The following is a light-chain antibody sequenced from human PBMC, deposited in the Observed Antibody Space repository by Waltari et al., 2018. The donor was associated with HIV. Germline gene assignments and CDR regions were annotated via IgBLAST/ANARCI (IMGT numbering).Light chain of an antibody. CDR3: QQYYSYSIT. Sequence: AFRMTVSITLVPAFTGDRVTITCRASQGISSYLAWYQQKPGKAPKLLIYAASTLQSGVPSRFSGSGSGTDFTLTISCLQSEDFATYYCQQYYSYSITFGQGTRLEIK. CDR2: AAS. V-gene: IGKV1-8*01. J-gene: IGKJ5*01. CDR1: QGISSY.